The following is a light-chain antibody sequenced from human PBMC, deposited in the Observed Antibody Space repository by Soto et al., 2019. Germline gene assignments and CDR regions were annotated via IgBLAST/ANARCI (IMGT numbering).Light chain of an antibody. CDR2: DVS. CDR1: SSDVGGYNY. J-gene: IGLJ2*01. CDR3: SSYTYSSTLV. V-gene: IGLV2-14*01. Sequence: QSALTQPASVSGSPGQSITISCTGTSSDVGGYNYVSWYQQHPGKAPKLMIYDVSNRPSGVSNRFSGSKSGNTASLAISGLQAEDEADYYCSSYTYSSTLVFGGGTKPTVL.